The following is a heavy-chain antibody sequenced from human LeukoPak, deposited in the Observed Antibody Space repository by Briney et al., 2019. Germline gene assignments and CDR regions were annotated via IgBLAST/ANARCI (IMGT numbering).Heavy chain of an antibody. Sequence: SETLSLTCTVSGGSISSYYWSWIRQPPGKGLEWIGYIYYSGSTNYNPSLKSRVTISVDTSKNQFSLKLSSVTAADTAVYYCARGPGLFSEYYMDVWGKGTTVTVSS. CDR1: GGSISSYY. CDR3: ARGPGLFSEYYMDV. J-gene: IGHJ6*03. CDR2: IYYSGST. V-gene: IGHV4-59*01.